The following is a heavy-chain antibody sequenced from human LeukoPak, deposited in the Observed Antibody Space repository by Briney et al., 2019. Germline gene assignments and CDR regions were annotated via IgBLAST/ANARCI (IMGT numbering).Heavy chain of an antibody. CDR3: AREYCTSGVCFLDP. Sequence: GGSLRLSCAASGFTINSNYMRCVRQAPGEGLEWVSVIHSDGSTYYADSVKGRFTISRDNSKNTLFLQMNSLRAEDTAVYYCAREYCTSGVCFLDPWSQGTLVTVSS. V-gene: IGHV3-53*01. CDR2: IHSDGST. D-gene: IGHD2-8*01. J-gene: IGHJ5*02. CDR1: GFTINSNY.